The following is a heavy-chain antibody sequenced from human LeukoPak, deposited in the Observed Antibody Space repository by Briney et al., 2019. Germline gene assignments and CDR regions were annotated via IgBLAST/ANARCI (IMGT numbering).Heavy chain of an antibody. CDR1: GYTFTSYG. CDR3: ASINSSGWYFDY. D-gene: IGHD6-19*01. J-gene: IGHJ4*02. V-gene: IGHV1-18*01. Sequence: ASVKVSCKASGYTFTSYGISWARQAPGQGLEWMGWISAYNGNTNYAQKLQGRVTMTTDTSTSTAYMELRSLRSDDTAVYYCASINSSGWYFDYWGQGTLVTVSS. CDR2: ISAYNGNT.